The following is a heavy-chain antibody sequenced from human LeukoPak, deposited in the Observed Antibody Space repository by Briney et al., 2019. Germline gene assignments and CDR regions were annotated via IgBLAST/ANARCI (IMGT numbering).Heavy chain of an antibody. CDR1: GGTFSSYA. Sequence: SVKVSCKASGGTFSSYAISWVRQAPGQGLEWMGGIIPIFGTANYAQKFQGRVTITTDKSTSTAYMELSSLRSEDTAVYYCARGDSLYYYMDVWGKGTTVTVSS. V-gene: IGHV1-69*05. J-gene: IGHJ6*03. D-gene: IGHD2-15*01. CDR2: IIPIFGTA. CDR3: ARGDSLYYYMDV.